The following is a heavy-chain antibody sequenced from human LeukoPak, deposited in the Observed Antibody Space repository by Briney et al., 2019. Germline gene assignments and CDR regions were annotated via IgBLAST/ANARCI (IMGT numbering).Heavy chain of an antibody. CDR3: ARSTYGDYDS. J-gene: IGHJ4*02. D-gene: IGHD4-17*01. Sequence: GEFLKISCKGSQYTFTNFWIGWVRQMPGKGLEWMGIIYPGDSDTRYSPSFQGQVTISADKSISTAYLQWSSLRASDTAMYYCARSTYGDYDSWGQGTLVTVSS. CDR2: IYPGDSDT. CDR1: QYTFTNFW. V-gene: IGHV5-51*01.